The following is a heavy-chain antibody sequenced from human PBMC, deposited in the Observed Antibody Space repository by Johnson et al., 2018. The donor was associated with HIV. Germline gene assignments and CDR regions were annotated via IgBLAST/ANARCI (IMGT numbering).Heavy chain of an antibody. D-gene: IGHD2-2*01. V-gene: IGHV3-7*01. CDR3: ATTLCTSCSVGKFGTFDI. CDR2: IRQDGSQK. CDR1: GFSFDDYG. Sequence: EVQLVESGGVVVQPGGSLRLSCAASGFSFDDYGMSWFRQAPVKGLEWVANIRQDGSQKHYVDSVQGRFTISRDNTENSLYLQMNSLRAEDTAVYYCATTLCTSCSVGKFGTFDIWGQGTMVRVSS. J-gene: IGHJ3*02.